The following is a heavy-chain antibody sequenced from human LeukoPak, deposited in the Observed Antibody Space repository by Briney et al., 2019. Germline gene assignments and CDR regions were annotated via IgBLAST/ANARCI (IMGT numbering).Heavy chain of an antibody. CDR3: AKGTRSLPNDAADI. CDR2: IIGSGGTT. Sequence: PGGSLRLSCAASGFTFSNYAMSWVRQAPGKGLEWVSAIIGSGGTTYYTNSVKGRFTISRDNSKNTLYLQMNSLRAEDAAVYYCAKGTRSLPNDAADIWGQGTMVTVSS. V-gene: IGHV3-23*01. J-gene: IGHJ3*02. CDR1: GFTFSNYA. D-gene: IGHD1-26*01.